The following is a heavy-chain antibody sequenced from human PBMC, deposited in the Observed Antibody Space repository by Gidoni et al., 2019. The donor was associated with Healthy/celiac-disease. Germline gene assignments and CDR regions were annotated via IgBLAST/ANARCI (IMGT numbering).Heavy chain of an antibody. CDR1: GFTFSSYA. J-gene: IGHJ4*02. D-gene: IGHD2-2*01. CDR3: ASHQTLGYCSSTSCLPFIDY. CDR2: ISYDGSNK. Sequence: QVQLVESGGGVVQPGRSLRLSCAASGFTFSSYALHWVRQAPGKGLEWVAVISYDGSNKYYADSVKGRFTISRDNSKNTLYLQMNSLRAEDTAVYYCASHQTLGYCSSTSCLPFIDYWGQGTLVTVSS. V-gene: IGHV3-30-3*01.